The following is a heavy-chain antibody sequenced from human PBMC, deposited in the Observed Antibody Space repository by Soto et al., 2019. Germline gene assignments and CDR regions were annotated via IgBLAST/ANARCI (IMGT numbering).Heavy chain of an antibody. J-gene: IGHJ4*02. CDR2: FDPEDGET. CDR3: TIVRVADSALDH. D-gene: IGHD3-10*02. V-gene: IGHV1-24*01. Sequence: ASVKVSCKVSGYTLTELSMHWVRQAPGKGLEWMGGFDPEDGETIYAQKFQGRVTMTEDTSTDTAYMELSSLRSEDTAVYYCTIVRVADSALDHWGQGTLVTVSS. CDR1: GYTLTELS.